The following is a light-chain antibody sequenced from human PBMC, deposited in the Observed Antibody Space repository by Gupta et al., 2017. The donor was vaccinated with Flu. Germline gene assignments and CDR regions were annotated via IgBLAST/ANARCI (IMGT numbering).Light chain of an antibody. CDR3: QQSYGTPYS. CDR1: QSISSY. V-gene: IGKV1-39*01. J-gene: IGKJ2*03. CDR2: AAS. Sequence: SQLTQSPFYMSASVGDRVTITCRASQSISSYLDWYQQKPGKAPKVLIYAASSLQSGVPSRFSGSGSGTDFTLTISSLQFEDFATYYCQQSYGTPYSFGQGTKLEI.